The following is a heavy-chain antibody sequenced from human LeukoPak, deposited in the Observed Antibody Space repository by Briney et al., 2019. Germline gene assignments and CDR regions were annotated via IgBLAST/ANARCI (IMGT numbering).Heavy chain of an antibody. CDR2: ITSIGDNT. CDR3: ALSGSQHKKLPDR. CDR1: GVSVSTYA. D-gene: IGHD1-26*01. V-gene: IGHV3-23*01. J-gene: IGHJ5*02. Sequence: GGSLRLSCAASGVSVSTYAMTWVRQAPGKGPEWVSAITSIGDNTYYADSVKGRFTMYRASSKNMLYLQMNSLRAEDTAVYYCALSGSQHKKLPDRWGQGTLVTVSS.